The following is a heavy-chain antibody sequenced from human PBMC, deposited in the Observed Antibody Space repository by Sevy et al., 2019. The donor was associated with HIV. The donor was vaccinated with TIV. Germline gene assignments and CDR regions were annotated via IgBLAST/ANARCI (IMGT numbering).Heavy chain of an antibody. V-gene: IGHV4-61*01. CDR2: VYPTGST. J-gene: IGHJ4*02. D-gene: IGHD3-22*01. Sequence: SLTCAVSGVSVSSDTYYWSWIRQPPGKGLEWIGYVYPTGSTNYSPSFKSRVTISVDTSKNQFSLRLFSVAAADTAVYYCAREPYFFDKSGYYWDYWGQGALVTVSS. CDR3: AREPYFFDKSGYYWDY. CDR1: GVSVSSDTYY.